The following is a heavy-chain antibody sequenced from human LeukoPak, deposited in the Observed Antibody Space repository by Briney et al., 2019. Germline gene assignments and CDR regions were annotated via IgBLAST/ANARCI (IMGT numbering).Heavy chain of an antibody. CDR2: ISAYNGNT. CDR3: ATTFEYSSSSALDY. D-gene: IGHD6-6*01. Sequence: ASVKVSCKASGYTFTGYYMHWVRQAPGQGLEWMGWISAYNGNTNYAQKLQGRVTMTTDTSTSTAYMELRSLRSDDTAVYYCATTFEYSSSSALDYWGQGTLVTVSS. V-gene: IGHV1-18*04. CDR1: GYTFTGYY. J-gene: IGHJ4*02.